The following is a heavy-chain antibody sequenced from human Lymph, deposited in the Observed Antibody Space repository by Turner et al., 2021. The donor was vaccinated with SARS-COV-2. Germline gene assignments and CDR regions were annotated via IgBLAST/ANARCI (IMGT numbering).Heavy chain of an antibody. Sequence: QLHLQESGPGLVKPSETLSLTCTVSGDSINSSFYYWGWIRQPPGKGLEWIGSIYYSGSTYYNPSLKSRVTISVDKSKNKFSLKLSSVTAADTAVFYCARGSPQGWYVHVFDYWGQGTLVTVSS. CDR3: ARGSPQGWYVHVFDY. CDR2: IYYSGST. J-gene: IGHJ4*02. D-gene: IGHD6-19*01. V-gene: IGHV4-39*01. CDR1: GDSINSSFYY.